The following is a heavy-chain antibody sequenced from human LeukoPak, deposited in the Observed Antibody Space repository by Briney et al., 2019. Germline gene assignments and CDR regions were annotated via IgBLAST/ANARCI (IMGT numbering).Heavy chain of an antibody. D-gene: IGHD3-10*01. CDR3: ATPGVTSPFYYYYYGMDV. CDR1: GFTFSSYW. Sequence: GGSLRLSCAASGFTFSSYWMSWVRQAPGKGLEWVANIKQDGSEKYYVDSVKGRFTISRDNAKNSLYLQMNSLRAEDTAVYYCATPGVTSPFYYYYYGMDVWGQGTTVTVSS. V-gene: IGHV3-7*01. CDR2: IKQDGSEK. J-gene: IGHJ6*02.